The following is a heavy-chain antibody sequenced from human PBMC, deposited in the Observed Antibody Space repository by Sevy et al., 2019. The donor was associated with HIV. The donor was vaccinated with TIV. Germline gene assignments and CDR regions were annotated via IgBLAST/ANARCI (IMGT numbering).Heavy chain of an antibody. CDR2: LKSDVYGGTV. V-gene: IGHV3-49*04. Sequence: GGSLRLSCTASGFTFGDYCMSWVRQAPGKGLEWVAFLKSDVYGGTVDHAASVRGRFVISRDDSKTIAYLQMNDLKTEDTCVYYCTRGKAAQSIFDYWGQGALVTVSS. CDR1: GFTFGDYC. J-gene: IGHJ4*02. D-gene: IGHD3-16*01. CDR3: TRGKAAQSIFDY.